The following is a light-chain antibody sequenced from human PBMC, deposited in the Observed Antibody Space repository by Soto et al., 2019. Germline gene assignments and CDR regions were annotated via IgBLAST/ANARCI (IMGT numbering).Light chain of an antibody. CDR1: ESVSDNY. CDR3: QQRTNWLT. J-gene: IGKJ4*01. Sequence: EIVLTQSPGTLSLSPGERATLSCRASESVSDNYLAWYQQRSGQAPRLVIYDASNRATGIPARFSGSGSGTDFTLTISSLEPEDFAVYYCQQRTNWLTFGGGTKVDIK. V-gene: IGKV3-11*01. CDR2: DAS.